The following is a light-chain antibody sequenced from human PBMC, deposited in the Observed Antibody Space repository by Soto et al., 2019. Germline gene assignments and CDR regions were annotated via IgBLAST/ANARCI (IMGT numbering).Light chain of an antibody. Sequence: EIVLTQSPATLSLSPGERATLSCRASQSVSSYLAWYQQKPGQAPRLLIYDASNRATGIPARFSGSGSGTDFTLTISSLEPEDFAVYYCQQRSNWHRTFGQGTKVDI. J-gene: IGKJ1*01. CDR2: DAS. V-gene: IGKV3-11*01. CDR3: QQRSNWHRT. CDR1: QSVSSY.